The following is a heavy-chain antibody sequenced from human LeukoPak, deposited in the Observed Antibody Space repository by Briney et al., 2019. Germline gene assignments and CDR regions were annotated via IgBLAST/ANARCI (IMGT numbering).Heavy chain of an antibody. CDR1: GDRVSSNNVV. V-gene: IGHV6-1*01. CDR2: TYYRPKWYN. CDR3: ARDHTGTWQFDY. Sequence: KVSQTLSLTCAISGDRVSSNNVVWNWIRQSPSRGLEWLGRTYYRPKWYNDYAVSVKSRITINPDTSKNHFSLQLNSVTPEDTAVYYCARDHTGTWQFDYWGQGTLVTVSS. J-gene: IGHJ4*02.